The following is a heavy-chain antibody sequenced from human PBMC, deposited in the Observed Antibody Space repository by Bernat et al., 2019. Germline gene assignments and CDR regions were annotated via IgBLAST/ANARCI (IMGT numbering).Heavy chain of an antibody. J-gene: IGHJ4*02. CDR3: AKDYDWAPCQY. Sequence: EVQMVESGGGLAQPGGSLRLSCAASGFTFSSSAMSWARQVPGKGLELVSSLSYPSGDTFYAASVKGRFTISRDNSKNTLYLQMNNMRAEDTAIYYCAKDYDWAPCQYWGQGTLVTVSS. D-gene: IGHD1-1*01. CDR2: LSYPSGDT. CDR1: GFTFSSSA. V-gene: IGHV3-23*04.